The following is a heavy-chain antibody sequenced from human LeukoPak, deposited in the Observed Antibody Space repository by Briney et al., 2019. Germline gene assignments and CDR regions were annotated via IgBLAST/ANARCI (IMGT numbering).Heavy chain of an antibody. CDR1: GYTFTDYY. D-gene: IGHD3-22*01. J-gene: IGHJ6*03. CDR2: VDPEDGET. V-gene: IGHV1-69-2*01. CDR3: ATSSQKDYYDSSGYSSYYMDV. Sequence: ASVKISCKVSGYTFTDYYMHWVQHAPGKGLEWMGIVDPEDGETIYAEKFQGRVTITADTSTDTAYMELSSLRSEDTAVYYCATSSQKDYYDSSGYSSYYMDVWGKGTTVTVSS.